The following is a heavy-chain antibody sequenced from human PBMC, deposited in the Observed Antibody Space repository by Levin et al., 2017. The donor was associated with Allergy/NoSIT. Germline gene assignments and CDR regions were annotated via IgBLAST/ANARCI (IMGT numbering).Heavy chain of an antibody. D-gene: IGHD6-19*01. CDR2: ISGSGGST. J-gene: IGHJ6*02. CDR1: GFTFSSYA. V-gene: IGHV3-23*01. CDR3: AKDDGSGWAAYYYYYGMDV. Sequence: GGSLRLSCAASGFTFSSYAMSWVRQAPGKGLEWVSAISGSGGSTYYADSVKGRFTISRDNSKNTLYLQMNSLRAEDTAVYYCAKDDGSGWAAYYYYYGMDVWGQGTTVTVSS.